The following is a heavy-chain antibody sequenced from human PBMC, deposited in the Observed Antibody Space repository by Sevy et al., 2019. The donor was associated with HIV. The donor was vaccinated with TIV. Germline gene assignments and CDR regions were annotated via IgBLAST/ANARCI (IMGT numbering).Heavy chain of an antibody. CDR3: ATSSGYYLGYFDY. V-gene: IGHV3-33*01. CDR1: GFTFSSYG. Sequence: GGSLRLSCAASGFTFSSYGMHWVRQAPGKGLEWVAVIWYDGSNKYYADSVKGRFTISRYNSKNTLYLQMNSLRAEDRAVYYCATSSGYYLGYFDYWGQGTLVTVSS. J-gene: IGHJ4*02. CDR2: IWYDGSNK. D-gene: IGHD3-22*01.